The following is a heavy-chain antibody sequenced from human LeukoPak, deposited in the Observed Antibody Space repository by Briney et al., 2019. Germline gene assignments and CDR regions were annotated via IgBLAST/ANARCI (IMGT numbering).Heavy chain of an antibody. CDR3: ARDRSPIYYDSSGYYLADI. V-gene: IGHV1-18*01. D-gene: IGHD3-22*01. CDR1: GYTFTSYG. CDR2: ISAYNGNT. Sequence: ASVKVSCKASGYTFTSYGISWVRQAPGQGLEWMGWISAYNGNTNYAQKLQGRVTMTTDTSTSTAYMELRSLRSDDAAVYYCARDRSPIYYDSSGYYLADIWGQGTMVTVSS. J-gene: IGHJ3*02.